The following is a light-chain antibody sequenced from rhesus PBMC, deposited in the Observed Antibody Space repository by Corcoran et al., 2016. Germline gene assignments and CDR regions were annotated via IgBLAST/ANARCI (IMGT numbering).Light chain of an antibody. V-gene: IGKV3-24*04. CDR1: QSVSSY. Sequence: EIVMTQSPATLALSPGERATLSCRASQSVSSYLAWYQQKPGQAPRLLIYGASNRATGIPDRFSGSGSGTEFTLTISSLGPEDVGVYFCLQSSKWPHSFGQGTKVEIK. CDR2: GAS. J-gene: IGKJ2*01. CDR3: LQSSKWPHS.